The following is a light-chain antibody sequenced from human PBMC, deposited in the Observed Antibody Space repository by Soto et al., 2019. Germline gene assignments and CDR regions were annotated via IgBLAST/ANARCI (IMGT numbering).Light chain of an antibody. Sequence: EIVMTQSPATLSVSPGERATLSCRASQSVNIYLAWYQQKPGQAPRLLIFGASYRATGIPARFSGSGSGTEFNRTISSLQSEDFAVYFCQQYDDWLRLTFGGGTKVDIK. CDR2: GAS. J-gene: IGKJ4*01. CDR1: QSVNIY. CDR3: QQYDDWLRLT. V-gene: IGKV3D-15*01.